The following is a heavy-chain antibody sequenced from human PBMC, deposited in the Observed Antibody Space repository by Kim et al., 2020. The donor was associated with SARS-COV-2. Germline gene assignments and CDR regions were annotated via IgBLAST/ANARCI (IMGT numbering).Heavy chain of an antibody. V-gene: IGHV3-74*01. CDR2: ST. Sequence: STSYADSVKGRFTISRDNAKNTLYLQMNSLRAEDTAGYYCARSRQARFDYWGQGTLVTVSS. CDR3: ARSRQARFDY. J-gene: IGHJ4*02.